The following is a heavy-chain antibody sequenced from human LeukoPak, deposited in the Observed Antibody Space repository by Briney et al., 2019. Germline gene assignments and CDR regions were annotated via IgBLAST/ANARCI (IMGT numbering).Heavy chain of an antibody. D-gene: IGHD3-22*01. CDR2: INPSGGST. CDR1: GYTFTSYY. V-gene: IGHV1-46*03. CDR3: ARVGAYYYDSSGYRPDSGFDY. Sequence: ASVKVSCEASGYTFTSYYMHWVRQAPGQGLEWMGIINPSGGSTSYAQKFQGRVTMTRDTSTSTVYMELSSLRSEDTAVYYCARVGAYYYDSSGYRPDSGFDYWGQGTLVTVSS. J-gene: IGHJ4*02.